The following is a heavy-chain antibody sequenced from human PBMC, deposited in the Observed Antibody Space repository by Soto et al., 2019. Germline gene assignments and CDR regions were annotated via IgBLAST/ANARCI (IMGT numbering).Heavy chain of an antibody. CDR3: ARVNIAAAGTRGMGSYYFDY. Sequence: ASVKVSCKASGYTFTSYAMHWVRQAPGQRLEWMGWINAGNGNTKYSQKFQGRVTITRDTSASTAYMELSSLRSEDTAVYYCARVNIAAAGTRGMGSYYFDYWGQGTLVTVSS. CDR1: GYTFTSYA. V-gene: IGHV1-3*01. CDR2: INAGNGNT. D-gene: IGHD6-13*01. J-gene: IGHJ4*02.